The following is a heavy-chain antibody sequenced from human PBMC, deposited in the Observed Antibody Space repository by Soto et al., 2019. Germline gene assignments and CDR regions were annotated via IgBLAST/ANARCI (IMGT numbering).Heavy chain of an antibody. V-gene: IGHV4-34*01. Sequence: SETLSLTCAVYGGSFSGYYWTWIRQPPGKGLEWIGEINHSGRTNYNPSLKSRVTISVDTSKNQFSLKLSSVIAADTAVYYCARAAGSGCGFDWGQGTLVTVSS. CDR2: INHSGRT. J-gene: IGHJ4*02. D-gene: IGHD3-10*01. CDR1: GGSFSGYY. CDR3: ARAAGSGCGFD.